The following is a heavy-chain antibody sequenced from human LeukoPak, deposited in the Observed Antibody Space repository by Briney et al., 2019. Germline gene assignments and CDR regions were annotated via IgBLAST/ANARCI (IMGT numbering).Heavy chain of an antibody. CDR2: MYYSGST. J-gene: IGHJ4*02. D-gene: IGHD1-26*01. CDR1: GGSVSSGDYS. Sequence: SETLSLTCAVSGGSVSSGDYSWSWIRQPPGKGLEWIGYMYYSGSTYSNLSLKSRVTISVDTSKNQFSLKLTSVTAADTAVYYCARQRAVGGALIYWGQGALVTASS. V-gene: IGHV4-30-4*07. CDR3: ARQRAVGGALIY.